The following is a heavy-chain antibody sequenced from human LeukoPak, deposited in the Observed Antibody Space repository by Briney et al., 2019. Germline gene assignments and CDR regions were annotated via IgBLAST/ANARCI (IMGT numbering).Heavy chain of an antibody. CDR3: ARDQGGAVAGTPYFDY. J-gene: IGHJ4*02. V-gene: IGHV4-59*12. CDR1: GGSISSYY. Sequence: SETLSLTCTVSGGSISSYYWNWIRQPPGKGLEWIGYIYYSGTTNYNPSLKSRVSMSVDTSKNQFSLKLSSVTAADTAVYYCARDQGGAVAGTPYFDYWGQGTLVTVSS. CDR2: IYYSGTT. D-gene: IGHD6-19*01.